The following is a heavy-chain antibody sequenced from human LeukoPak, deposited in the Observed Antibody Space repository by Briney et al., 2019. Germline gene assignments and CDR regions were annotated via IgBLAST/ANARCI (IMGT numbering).Heavy chain of an antibody. CDR1: GFTFSNYW. Sequence: RPGGSLRLSCAASGFTFSNYWMHWVRQAPGKGLVRVSRINSDGINTSYADSVKGRFTISRDNAKNTLNLQMNSLRAEDTAVYYCARDLGQYYDTSDNWFDPWGQGTLVTVSS. D-gene: IGHD3-22*01. V-gene: IGHV3-74*01. CDR2: INSDGINT. J-gene: IGHJ5*02. CDR3: ARDLGQYYDTSDNWFDP.